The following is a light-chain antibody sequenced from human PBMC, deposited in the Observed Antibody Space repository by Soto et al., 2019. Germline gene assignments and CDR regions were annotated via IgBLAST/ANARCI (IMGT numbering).Light chain of an antibody. CDR3: QAYDNALGSSED. V-gene: IGLV1-40*01. J-gene: IGLJ2*01. Sequence: QSVLTQPPSVSGAPGQRVTISCTGSSFNIGAGYDVHWYQQFPGTAPKLLIYANNNRPSGVPERFSGSRSGASASLAITGLQAEDEADYYCQAYDNALGSSEDFGGGTKVTVL. CDR1: SFNIGAGYD. CDR2: ANN.